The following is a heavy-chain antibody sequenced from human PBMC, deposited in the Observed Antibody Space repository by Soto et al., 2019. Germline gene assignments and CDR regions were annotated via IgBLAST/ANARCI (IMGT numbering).Heavy chain of an antibody. V-gene: IGHV3-66*01. CDR3: AAYSHKGY. Sequence: EEQLVESGGDLVQPGGSLRLSCAASGFTVSNNYMSWVRQAPGKGLEWVSLIYSGGSTYYADSVKGRFTISRDSSKNTLYLQMNSLRAGDTAMYYCAAYSHKGYWGQGTLFTVSS. D-gene: IGHD3-16*01. CDR2: IYSGGST. J-gene: IGHJ4*02. CDR1: GFTVSNNY.